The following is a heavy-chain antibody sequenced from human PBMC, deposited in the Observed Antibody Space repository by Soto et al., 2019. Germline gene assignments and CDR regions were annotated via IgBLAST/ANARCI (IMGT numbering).Heavy chain of an antibody. Sequence: PGGSLRLSCAASGFTFSSYGMQWVRQAPGKGLEWVAVISYDGSNKYYADSVKGRFTISRDNSKNTLYLQMNSLRAEDTAVYYCAKEYDYGDYSYFDYWGQGTLVTVSS. CDR2: ISYDGSNK. CDR3: AKEYDYGDYSYFDY. D-gene: IGHD4-17*01. V-gene: IGHV3-30*18. CDR1: GFTFSSYG. J-gene: IGHJ4*02.